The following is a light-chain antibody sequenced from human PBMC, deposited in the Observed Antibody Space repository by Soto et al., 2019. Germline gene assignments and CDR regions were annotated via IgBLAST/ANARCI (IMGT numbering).Light chain of an antibody. J-gene: IGKJ1*01. Sequence: AIQMTQSPSSLSASVGDRVTITCRASQGIRNDLAWYQQKPGKAPKLLIYVASSLQSGVPSRLSGSGSGTDFTLTISSLQPEDFATYYCLQDYNYPRTFGQGTKVDIK. CDR1: QGIRND. CDR3: LQDYNYPRT. V-gene: IGKV1-6*01. CDR2: VAS.